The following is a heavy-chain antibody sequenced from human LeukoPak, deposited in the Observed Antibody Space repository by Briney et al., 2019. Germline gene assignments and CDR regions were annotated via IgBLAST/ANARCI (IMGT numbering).Heavy chain of an antibody. Sequence: GGSLRLSCAASGFTFSSYSMTWVRQAPGKGLEWVSSISSSSSYIYYADSVKGRFTISRDNAKNSLYLQMNSLRAEDTAVYYCARNVAARSGYFDYWGQGTLVTVSS. D-gene: IGHD2-15*01. CDR3: ARNVAARSGYFDY. J-gene: IGHJ4*02. CDR2: ISSSSSYI. V-gene: IGHV3-21*01. CDR1: GFTFSSYS.